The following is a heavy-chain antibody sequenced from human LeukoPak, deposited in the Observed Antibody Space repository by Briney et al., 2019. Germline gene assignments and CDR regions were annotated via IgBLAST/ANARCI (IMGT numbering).Heavy chain of an antibody. CDR2: ISGSGGST. CDR3: AKVSGYDFWSGYYY. D-gene: IGHD3-3*01. CDR1: GFTFSGYD. Sequence: GGSLRLSCAASGFTFSGYDMSWVRQAPGKGLEWVSAISGSGGSTYYADSVKGRFTISRDNSKNTLYLQMNSLRAEDTAVYYCAKVSGYDFWSGYYYWGQGTLVTVSS. V-gene: IGHV3-23*01. J-gene: IGHJ4*02.